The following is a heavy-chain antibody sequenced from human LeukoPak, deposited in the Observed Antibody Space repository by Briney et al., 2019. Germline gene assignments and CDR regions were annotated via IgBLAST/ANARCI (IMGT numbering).Heavy chain of an antibody. CDR2: IYYSGST. CDR1: GGSISSYY. J-gene: IGHJ4*02. V-gene: IGHV4-59*01. D-gene: IGHD5-12*01. Sequence: PSETLSLTCAVSGGSISSYYWSWIRQPPGKGLEWIGYIYYSGSTNYNPSLKSRVTISVDTSKNQFSLKLSSVTAADTAVYYCARALYSGYDSLDYWGQGTLVTVSS. CDR3: ARALYSGYDSLDY.